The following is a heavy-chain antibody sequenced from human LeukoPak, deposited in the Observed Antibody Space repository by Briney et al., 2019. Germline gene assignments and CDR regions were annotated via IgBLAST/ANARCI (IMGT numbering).Heavy chain of an antibody. Sequence: AASVKVSCKASGYTFTGYYMHWVRQAPGQGLEWMGWINPNSGGTNHAQKFQGRVTMTRDTSISTAYMELSRLRSDDTAVYYCARDLRLGELSFDYWGQGTLVTVSS. CDR2: INPNSGGT. CDR3: ARDLRLGELSFDY. J-gene: IGHJ4*02. V-gene: IGHV1-2*02. D-gene: IGHD3-16*02. CDR1: GYTFTGYY.